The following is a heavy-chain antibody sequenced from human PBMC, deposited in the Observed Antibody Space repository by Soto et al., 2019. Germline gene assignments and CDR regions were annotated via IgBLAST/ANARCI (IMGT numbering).Heavy chain of an antibody. CDR1: GFTFSSYS. CDR2: ISSSSGSI. J-gene: IGHJ4*02. D-gene: IGHD4-17*01. CDR3: ASTVTADY. V-gene: IGHV3-21*01. Sequence: EVQLVESGGGLVKPGGSLSLSCPAFGFTFSSYSMNWVRQAPGKGLEWVSSISSSSGSIYYADSVKGRFTISRDNAKNSLYLQMNSLRAEDTAIYYCASTVTADYWGQGTLVTVSS.